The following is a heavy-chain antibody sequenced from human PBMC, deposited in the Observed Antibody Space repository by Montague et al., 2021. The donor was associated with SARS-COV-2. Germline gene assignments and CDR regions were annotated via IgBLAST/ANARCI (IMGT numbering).Heavy chain of an antibody. D-gene: IGHD2-2*01. V-gene: IGHV4-34*01. CDR1: GGSLSGYY. CDR2: ISHSGST. Sequence: SETLSLTCAVYGGSLSGYYWSWIRQPPGEGLEWIAEISHSGSTSYNPYSKSRVTISVDTSKNQFSLKLSSATAADTAVYYCARVPYRLLFVPRYYGMDVWGQGTTVTVSS. J-gene: IGHJ6*02. CDR3: ARVPYRLLFVPRYYGMDV.